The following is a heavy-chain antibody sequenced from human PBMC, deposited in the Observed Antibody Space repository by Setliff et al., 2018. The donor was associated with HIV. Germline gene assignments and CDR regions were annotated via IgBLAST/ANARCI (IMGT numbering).Heavy chain of an antibody. CDR2: IRASDDKR. Sequence: ASVKVSCKASAYFSPTYGITWVRRAPGQRLEWIGWIRASDDKRDYAQKFQGRVTLTTDSSTSTSYMELRSLTSDDSAVYYCAREVSRTWDSWGQGTLVTVSS. CDR3: AREVSRTWDS. J-gene: IGHJ5*01. CDR1: AYFSPTYG. V-gene: IGHV1-18*01.